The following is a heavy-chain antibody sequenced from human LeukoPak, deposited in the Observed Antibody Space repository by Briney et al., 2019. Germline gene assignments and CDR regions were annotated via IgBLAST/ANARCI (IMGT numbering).Heavy chain of an antibody. V-gene: IGHV3-74*01. CDR1: RFTFTSYW. J-gene: IGHJ6*02. CDR3: ARGRYCGMDV. CDR2: VNSDGSKK. Sequence: GGSLRLSCAASRFTFTSYWMHWVRQAPGKGLVWVSRVNSDGSKKNYADSVKGRFTISRDNAKNTLYLQMNSLRAEDTAEYYCARGRYCGMDVWGQGTTVTVSS.